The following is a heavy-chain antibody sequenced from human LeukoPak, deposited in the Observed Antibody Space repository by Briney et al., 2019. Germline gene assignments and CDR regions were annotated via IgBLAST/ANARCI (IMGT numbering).Heavy chain of an antibody. CDR1: GGSISSSSYY. D-gene: IGHD6-6*01. J-gene: IGHJ4*02. Sequence: SETLSLTCTVSGGSISSSSYYWGWIRQPPGKGLEWIGSIYYSGSTYYNPSLKSRVSISVDTSKNQFSLKLSSVTAADTAVYYCARDGPGGSSGSPFDYWGQGTLVTVSS. CDR3: ARDGPGGSSGSPFDY. CDR2: IYYSGST. V-gene: IGHV4-39*07.